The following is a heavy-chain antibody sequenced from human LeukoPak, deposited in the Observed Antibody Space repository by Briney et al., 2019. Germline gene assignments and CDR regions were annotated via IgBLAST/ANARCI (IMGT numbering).Heavy chain of an antibody. CDR3: ARRHSGWYHSDY. V-gene: IGHV3-48*01. D-gene: IGHD6-19*01. Sequence: PGGSLRLSCAASGFTFSSYSMNWVRLAPGKGLEWVPYISSSSDTIYYADSVKGRFTISRDNAKNSLYLQMNSLRAEDTAVYYCARRHSGWYHSDYWGQGTLVTVSS. CDR1: GFTFSSYS. J-gene: IGHJ4*02. CDR2: ISSSSDTI.